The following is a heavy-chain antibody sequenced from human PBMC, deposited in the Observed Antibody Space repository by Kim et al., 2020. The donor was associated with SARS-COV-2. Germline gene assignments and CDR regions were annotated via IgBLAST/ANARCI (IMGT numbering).Heavy chain of an antibody. CDR2: IYSGVST. CDR1: GFTVSSNY. D-gene: IGHD2-15*01. J-gene: IGHJ6*02. V-gene: IGHV3-53*01. CDR3: AGDQYCSGGSCYFGGYYYYGMDV. Sequence: GGSLRLSCAASGFTVSSNYMSWVRQAPGKGLEWVSVIYSGVSTYYADSVKGRFTISRDNSKNTLYLQMSSLRGEDTAVYYCAGDQYCSGGSCYFGGYYYYGMDVWSQGTTVTVSS.